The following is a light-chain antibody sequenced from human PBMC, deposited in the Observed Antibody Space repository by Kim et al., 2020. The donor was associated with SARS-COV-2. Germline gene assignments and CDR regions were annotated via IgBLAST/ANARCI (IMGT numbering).Light chain of an antibody. CDR3: QQYYSYPRT. V-gene: IGKV1-8*01. CDR2: AAS. Sequence: ASTGDRVTITCRASQGISSYLAWYQQKPGKAPKLLIYAASTLQSGVPSRFSGSGSGTDFTLTISCLQSEDFATYCCQQYYSYPRTFGQGTKVDIK. J-gene: IGKJ1*01. CDR1: QGISSY.